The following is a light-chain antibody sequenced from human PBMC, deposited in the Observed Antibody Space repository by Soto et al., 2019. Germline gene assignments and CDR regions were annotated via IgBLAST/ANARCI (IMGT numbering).Light chain of an antibody. CDR1: SGHSDYI. V-gene: IGLV4-60*03. J-gene: IGLJ1*01. CDR2: LEGSGNY. Sequence: PVLTQSSSASASLGSSVKLTCTLSSGHSDYIIAWPQQQPGKAPRYLMNLEGSGNYNKGSGVPDRFSGSKSGSTASLTISGLQAEDEADYYCSLYISGSTYVFGTGTKVTVL. CDR3: SLYISGSTYV.